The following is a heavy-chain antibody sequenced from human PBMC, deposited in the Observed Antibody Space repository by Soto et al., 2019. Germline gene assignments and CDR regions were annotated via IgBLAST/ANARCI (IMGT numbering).Heavy chain of an antibody. V-gene: IGHV3-72*01. J-gene: IGHJ4*02. CDR2: TRNRANSYTT. CDR1: GFTFSDHY. CDR3: ASYYGGNSGY. Sequence: GGSLRLSCAASGFTFSDHYMDWVRQAPGKGLEWVGRTRNRANSYTTEYAASVKGRFTISRDDSKNSLYLQMNGLKTEDTAVYYCASYYGGNSGYWGQGTLVTVSS. D-gene: IGHD4-17*01.